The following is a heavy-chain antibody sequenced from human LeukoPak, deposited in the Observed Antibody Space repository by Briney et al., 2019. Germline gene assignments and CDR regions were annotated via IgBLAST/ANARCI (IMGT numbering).Heavy chain of an antibody. V-gene: IGHV4-34*01. CDR3: ARGGFYCGGDCYVDY. CDR1: GGSISNYY. CDR2: INHSGST. Sequence: PSETLSLTCTVSGGSISNYYWSWIRQPPGKGLEWIGEINHSGSTNYNPSLKSRVTISVDTSKNQFSLRLSSVTATDTAVYYCARGGFYCGGDCYVDYWGQGTLVTVSS. D-gene: IGHD2-21*02. J-gene: IGHJ4*02.